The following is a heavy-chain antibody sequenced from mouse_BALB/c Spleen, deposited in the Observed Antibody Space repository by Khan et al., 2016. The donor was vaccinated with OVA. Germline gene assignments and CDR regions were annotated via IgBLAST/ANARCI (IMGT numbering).Heavy chain of an antibody. D-gene: IGHD2-10*01. V-gene: IGHV2-6-1*01. CDR2: IWSDGST. J-gene: IGHJ4*01. CDR1: GFSLTSYG. CDR3: ARQPYYHYNIMDY. Sequence: QVQLKESGPGLAAPSQSLSITCTISGFSLTSYGVHWVRQPPGKGLEWLAVIWSDGSTNYNSALKSRLTITKDNSQSQVFLKMNSLQTDDTAIYVCARQPYYHYNIMDYWGQGTSVTVSS.